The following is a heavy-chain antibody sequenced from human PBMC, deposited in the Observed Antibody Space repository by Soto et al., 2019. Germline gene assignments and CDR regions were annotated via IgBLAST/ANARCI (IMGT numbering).Heavy chain of an antibody. CDR1: GYTFTGYY. Sequence: VASVKVSCKASGYTFTGYYMHLVRQAPGQGLEWMGWINPNSGGTNYAQKFQGRVTMTRDTLTSRAYMERSRLRSDDTAFFYGARDPRIAAPLLDYWGKGTLVTVS. D-gene: IGHD6-13*01. V-gene: IGHV1-2*02. J-gene: IGHJ4*02. CDR2: INPNSGGT. CDR3: ARDPRIAAPLLDY.